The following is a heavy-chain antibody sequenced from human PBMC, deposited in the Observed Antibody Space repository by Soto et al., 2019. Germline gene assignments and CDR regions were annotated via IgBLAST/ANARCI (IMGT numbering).Heavy chain of an antibody. D-gene: IGHD4-17*01. CDR1: GFTFSSYG. CDR2: ISYDGSNK. CDR3: AKPSYGDPYYYYGMDV. J-gene: IGHJ6*02. V-gene: IGHV3-30*18. Sequence: HPGGSLRLSCAASGFTFSSYGMHWVRQAPGKGLEWVAVISYDGSNKYYADSVKGRFTISRDNSKNTLYLQMNSLRAEDTAVYYCAKPSYGDPYYYYGMDVWGQGTTVTVSS.